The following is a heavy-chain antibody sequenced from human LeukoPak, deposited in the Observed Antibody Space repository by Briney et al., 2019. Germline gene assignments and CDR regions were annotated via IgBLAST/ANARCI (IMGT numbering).Heavy chain of an antibody. D-gene: IGHD6-19*01. CDR2: ISSSSSYI. CDR1: GFTFSSYA. J-gene: IGHJ4*02. CDR3: ARGSGWYGDY. Sequence: GGSLRLSCAASGFTFSSYAMSWVRQAPGKGLEWVSSISSSSSYIYYADSVKGRFTISRDNAKNSLYLQMNSLRAEDTAVYYCARGSGWYGDYWGQGTLVTVSS. V-gene: IGHV3-21*01.